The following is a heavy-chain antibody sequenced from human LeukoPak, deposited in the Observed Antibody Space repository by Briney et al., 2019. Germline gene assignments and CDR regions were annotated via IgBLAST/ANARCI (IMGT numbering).Heavy chain of an antibody. V-gene: IGHV4-59*08. CDR1: GGSISNYY. Sequence: PSETLSLTCTVSGGSISNYYWSWIRQPPGKGLEWIGCIYNSGSTNHNPALKSRVTISVDTSKNQFSLKLSSVTAADTAVYYCASKVVVDAFDIWGQGTMVTVSS. CDR3: ASKVVVDAFDI. CDR2: IYNSGST. J-gene: IGHJ3*02. D-gene: IGHD3-22*01.